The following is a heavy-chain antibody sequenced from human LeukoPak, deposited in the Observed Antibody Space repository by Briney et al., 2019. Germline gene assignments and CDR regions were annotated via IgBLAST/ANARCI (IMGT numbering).Heavy chain of an antibody. Sequence: GGSLRLSCSASGFTLGSYSMNWVRQAPGKGLEWVSYISSTSSTKYYADSAKGRCTISRDNAKNSLYLQMNSLRAEDTAVYYCAVDYGLLFDYWGQGTLVTVSS. V-gene: IGHV3-48*01. CDR1: GFTLGSYS. CDR2: ISSTSSTK. CDR3: AVDYGLLFDY. D-gene: IGHD4-17*01. J-gene: IGHJ4*02.